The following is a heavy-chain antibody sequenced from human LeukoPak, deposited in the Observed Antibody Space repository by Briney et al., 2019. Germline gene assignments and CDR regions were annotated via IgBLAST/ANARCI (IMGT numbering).Heavy chain of an antibody. Sequence: SETXXXTXXVSGYSISSGYYWGWIRPPPGKGREXXXXXYHSGSTYYNPSLKSRVTISGDTSKTQFSLKLSSVTAADTAVYYCARVRNCGGDCPSYYFDYWGQGTLVTVSS. J-gene: IGHJ4*02. D-gene: IGHD2-21*02. CDR1: GYSISSGYY. CDR3: ARVRNCGGDCPSYYFDY. CDR2: XYHSGST. V-gene: IGHV4-38-2*01.